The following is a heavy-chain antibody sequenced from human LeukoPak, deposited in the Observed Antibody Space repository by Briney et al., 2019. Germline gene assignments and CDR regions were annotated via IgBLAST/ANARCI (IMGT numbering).Heavy chain of an antibody. CDR3: ARAKGDY. J-gene: IGHJ4*02. CDR2: IFYSGRT. Sequence: PSETLSLTCTVSGGSISSYYWNWIRQPPGKGLEWIGYIFYSGRTNYNPSLKSRVTISVDTSKNQFSLRLNSVTPADTAVYYCARAKGDYWGQGTLVTVSS. CDR1: GGSISSYY. V-gene: IGHV4-59*01.